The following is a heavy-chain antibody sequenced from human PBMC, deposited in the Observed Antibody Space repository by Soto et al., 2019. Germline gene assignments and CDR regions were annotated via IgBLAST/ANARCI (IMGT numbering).Heavy chain of an antibody. Sequence: ASVKVSCKASGYTISTYAMHWMRQAPGQRPEWMGWIDAFNDNTKYSQKFQGRVTITRDTSASTAYMELSSLRSEDTAVYFCARGGSGIFDYWGQGTLVTVS. D-gene: IGHD2-15*01. CDR3: ARGGSGIFDY. CDR1: GYTISTYA. V-gene: IGHV1-3*01. CDR2: IDAFNDNT. J-gene: IGHJ4*02.